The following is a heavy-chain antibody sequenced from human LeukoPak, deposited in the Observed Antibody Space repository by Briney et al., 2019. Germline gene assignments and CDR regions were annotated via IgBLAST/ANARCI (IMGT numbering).Heavy chain of an antibody. J-gene: IGHJ4*02. D-gene: IGHD3-22*01. Sequence: GASVKVSCKASGCTFSSYAISWVRQAPGQGLEWMGRIIPILGIANYAQKFQGRVTITADKSTSTAYMELSSLRSEDTAVYYCARLDYYYDSSGYYSYWGQGTLVTVSS. CDR1: GCTFSSYA. CDR2: IIPILGIA. CDR3: ARLDYYYDSSGYYSY. V-gene: IGHV1-69*04.